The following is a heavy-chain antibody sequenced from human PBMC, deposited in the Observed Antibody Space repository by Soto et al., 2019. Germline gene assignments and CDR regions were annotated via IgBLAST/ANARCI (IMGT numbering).Heavy chain of an antibody. J-gene: IGHJ6*02. CDR1: GGSFSGYY. D-gene: IGHD2-15*01. CDR2: INHSGST. Sequence: NLSETLSLTCAVYGGSFSGYYWSWIRQPPGKGLEWIGEINHSGSTNYNPSLKSRVTISVDTSKNQFSLKLSSVTAADTAVYYCARAQRPCSGGSCYSWYYYYGMDVWGQGTTVTVSS. CDR3: ARAQRPCSGGSCYSWYYYYGMDV. V-gene: IGHV4-34*01.